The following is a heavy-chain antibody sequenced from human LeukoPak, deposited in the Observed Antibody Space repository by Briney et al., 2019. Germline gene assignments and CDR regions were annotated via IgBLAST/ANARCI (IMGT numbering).Heavy chain of an antibody. CDR3: AKDRSSQYYYDSSGYSLRGYFDY. J-gene: IGHJ4*02. V-gene: IGHV3-23*01. CDR2: ISGSGGST. Sequence: GGSLRLSCAASGFTFSSYGMSWVRQAPGKGLEWVSAISGSGGSTYYADSVKGRFTISRDNSKNTLYLQMNSLRAEDTAVYYCAKDRSSQYYYDSSGYSLRGYFDYWGQGTLVTVSS. D-gene: IGHD3-22*01. CDR1: GFTFSSYG.